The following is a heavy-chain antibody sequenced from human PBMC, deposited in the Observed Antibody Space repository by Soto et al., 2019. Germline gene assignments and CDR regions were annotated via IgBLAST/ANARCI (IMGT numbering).Heavy chain of an antibody. CDR1: GFTFSNYG. CDR3: ARDWVWFGAHPIDY. D-gene: IGHD3-10*01. J-gene: IGHJ4*02. CDR2: ISYDGSNK. V-gene: IGHV3-30*03. Sequence: QVQLVESGGGVVQPGGSLRLSWAAPGFTFSNYGMHGVRQAPGKGLEWVAVISYDGSNKYYADSVKGRFTISRDNSKNTLYLQMNSLTTEDTAVYYCARDWVWFGAHPIDYWGQGTLVTVSS.